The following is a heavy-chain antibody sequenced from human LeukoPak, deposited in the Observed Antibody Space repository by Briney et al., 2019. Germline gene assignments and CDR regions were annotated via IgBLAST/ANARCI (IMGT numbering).Heavy chain of an antibody. Sequence: GRTLSPSCAVSVFTFSTYWMPCVRQAPGHGLVWVSRSNVDGTTTTYADSVKGRFTISRDNAKNTLYLQMNSPRGEATAVYYCARTFEDTYGDYWGHGTLVTVSS. CDR1: VFTFSTYW. CDR2: SNVDGTTT. D-gene: IGHD5-18*01. V-gene: IGHV3-74*01. J-gene: IGHJ4*01. CDR3: ARTFEDTYGDY.